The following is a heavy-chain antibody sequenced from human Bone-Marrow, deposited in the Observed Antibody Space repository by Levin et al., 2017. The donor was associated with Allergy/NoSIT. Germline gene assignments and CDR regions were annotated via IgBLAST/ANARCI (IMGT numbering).Heavy chain of an antibody. V-gene: IGHV3-23*01. Sequence: PGGSLRLSCAASGFTFDTYALNWVRQAPGKGLEWVSIIDGSGGSTHYADSVKGRFTLSRDNSKNTVYLQMSSLRVEDTAVYYCAKGPGRHDFWSGYYPTATVVDYWGQGTLVTVS. CDR3: AKGPGRHDFWSGYYPTATVVDY. J-gene: IGHJ4*02. CDR2: IDGSGGST. CDR1: GFTFDTYA. D-gene: IGHD3-3*01.